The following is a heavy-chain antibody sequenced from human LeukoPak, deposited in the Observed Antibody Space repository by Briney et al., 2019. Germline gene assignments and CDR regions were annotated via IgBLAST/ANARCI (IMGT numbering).Heavy chain of an antibody. Sequence: GGSLRLSCAASGFTVSSNYMSWVRQAPGKGLEWVANIKQDGSEKYYVDSVKGRFTISRDNAKNSLYLQMNSLRAEDTAVYYCAREGDYGFDYWGQGTLVTVSS. CDR3: AREGDYGFDY. CDR1: GFTVSSNY. V-gene: IGHV3-7*01. J-gene: IGHJ4*02. CDR2: IKQDGSEK. D-gene: IGHD4-17*01.